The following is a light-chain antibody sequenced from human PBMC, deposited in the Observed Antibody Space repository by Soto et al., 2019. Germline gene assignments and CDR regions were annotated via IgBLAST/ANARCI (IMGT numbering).Light chain of an antibody. Sequence: VLTQPPSVSAAPGQKVTISCSGSSSNIGGNSVSWYQQLPGTAPKLLIYDDNKRPSGIPDRFSGSKSGTSATLGITGFQTGDEADYYSGSWDSSLSAYVFGTGTKVTVL. CDR1: SSNIGGNS. J-gene: IGLJ1*01. CDR3: GSWDSSLSAYV. V-gene: IGLV1-51*01. CDR2: DDN.